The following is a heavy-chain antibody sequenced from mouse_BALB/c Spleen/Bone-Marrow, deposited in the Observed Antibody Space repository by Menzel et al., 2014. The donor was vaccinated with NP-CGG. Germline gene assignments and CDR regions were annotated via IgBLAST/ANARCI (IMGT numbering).Heavy chain of an antibody. CDR1: GYAFSTYW. J-gene: IGHJ3*01. Sequence: VQLQQSGAELVRPGSSVEISCKASGYAFSTYWMNWVKQRPGQGLEWIGQIYPGNGNADYNGKFKDKATLTADKSSRTAYMHLSSLTSEDSAVYFCSRGGNYGTYWGQGTLVTVSA. CDR2: IYPGNGNA. CDR3: SRGGNYGTY. V-gene: IGHV1-80*01. D-gene: IGHD2-1*01.